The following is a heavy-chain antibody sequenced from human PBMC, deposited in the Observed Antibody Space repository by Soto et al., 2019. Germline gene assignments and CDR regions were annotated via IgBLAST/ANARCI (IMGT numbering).Heavy chain of an antibody. CDR3: AGSGRYFDWLPLFDY. Sequence: SVKVSCKASGGTFSSYTISWVRQAPGQGLEWMGRIIPILGIANYAQKFQGRVTITADKSTSTAYMELSSLRSEDTAVYYCAGSGRYFDWLPLFDYWGQGSLVIGSS. J-gene: IGHJ4*02. CDR1: GGTFSSYT. CDR2: IIPILGIA. D-gene: IGHD3-9*01. V-gene: IGHV1-69*02.